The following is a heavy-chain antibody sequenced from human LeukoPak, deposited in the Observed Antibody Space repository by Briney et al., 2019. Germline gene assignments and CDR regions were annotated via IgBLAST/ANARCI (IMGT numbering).Heavy chain of an antibody. CDR1: GYTLTELS. D-gene: IGHD3-9*01. CDR3: ATGGGPKYYDILTGYSI. CDR2: FDPEDGET. J-gene: IGHJ3*02. Sequence: ASVKVSCKVSGYTLTELSMHRVRQAPGEGLEWMGGFDPEDGETIYAQKFQGRVTMTEDTSTDTAYMELSSLRSEDTAVYYCATGGGPKYYDILTGYSIWGQGTMVTVSS. V-gene: IGHV1-24*01.